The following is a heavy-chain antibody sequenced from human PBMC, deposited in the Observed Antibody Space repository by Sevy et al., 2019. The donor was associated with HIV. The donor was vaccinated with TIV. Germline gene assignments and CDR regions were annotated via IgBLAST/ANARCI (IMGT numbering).Heavy chain of an antibody. CDR2: VYYEGNNA. D-gene: IGHD3-3*01. J-gene: IGHJ4*02. V-gene: IGHV3-30*02. CDR3: ARDLDFWVQWYPVY. CDR1: GFTFSNFG. Sequence: GGSLRLSCAASGFTFSNFGMHWARQAPGGGLEWVAIVYYEGNNAYYADYVKGRFSISRDNSKNILYLQMNSLRAEDAAVYYCARDLDFWVQWYPVYWGQGTLVTVSS.